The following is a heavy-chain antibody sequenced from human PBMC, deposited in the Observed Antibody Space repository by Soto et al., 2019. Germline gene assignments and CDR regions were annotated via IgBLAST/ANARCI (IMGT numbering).Heavy chain of an antibody. CDR1: GDSVRSGSFY. J-gene: IGHJ4*02. D-gene: IGHD2-2*01. V-gene: IGHV4-61*03. CDR3: ARDSTAFVFDY. CDR2: IYYTGST. Sequence: QVQLQESGPGRVKPSETLSLTCTVSGDSVRSGSFYWSWIRQPPGKGLEWIGYIYYTGSTSYNPSLKRRVTISIDPSKYRFALNLTSVTAADTGIYYRARDSTAFVFDYWGQGALVTVSS.